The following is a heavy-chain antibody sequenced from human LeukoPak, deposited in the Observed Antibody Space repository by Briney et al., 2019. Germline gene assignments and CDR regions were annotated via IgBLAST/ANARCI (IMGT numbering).Heavy chain of an antibody. D-gene: IGHD2/OR15-2a*01. CDR3: ARDWFHAIDY. CDR1: GFIFDDYA. Sequence: GGSLRLSCAASGFIFDDYAMHWVRQAPGKGLVWVSRIRSDGSDTRYAESVKGRFTISRDNATNTLYLQMNSLRAEDTAVYYCARDWFHAIDYWGQGTLVTVSS. V-gene: IGHV3-74*01. CDR2: IRSDGSDT. J-gene: IGHJ4*02.